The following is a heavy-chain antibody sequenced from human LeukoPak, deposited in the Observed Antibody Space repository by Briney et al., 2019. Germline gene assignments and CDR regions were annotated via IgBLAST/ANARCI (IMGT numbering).Heavy chain of an antibody. CDR3: ARAAGYYDILTGYERGNWFDP. CDR2: IYHSGST. V-gene: IGHV4-4*02. D-gene: IGHD3-9*01. J-gene: IGHJ5*02. CDR1: GGSISSSNW. Sequence: SETLSLTCAVSGGSISSSNWWSWVRQPPGKGLEWIGEIYHSGSTNYNPSLKSRVTISVDKSKNQFSLKLSSVTAADTAVYYCARAAGYYDILTGYERGNWFDPWGQGTLVTVSS.